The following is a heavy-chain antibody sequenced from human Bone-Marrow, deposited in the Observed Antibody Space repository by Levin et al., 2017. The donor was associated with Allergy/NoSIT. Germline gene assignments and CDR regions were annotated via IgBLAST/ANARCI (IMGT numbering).Heavy chain of an antibody. V-gene: IGHV1-3*01. CDR2: INAGNGNT. D-gene: IGHD4-17*01. J-gene: IGHJ5*02. CDR3: ARDGADGDYVGGFFGWFDP. CDR1: GYTFTSYA. Sequence: ASVKVSCKASGYTFTSYAMHWVRQAPGQRLEWMGWINAGNGNTKYSQKFQGRVTITRDTSASTAYMELSSLRSEDTAVYYCARDGADGDYVGGFFGWFDPWGQGTLVTVSS.